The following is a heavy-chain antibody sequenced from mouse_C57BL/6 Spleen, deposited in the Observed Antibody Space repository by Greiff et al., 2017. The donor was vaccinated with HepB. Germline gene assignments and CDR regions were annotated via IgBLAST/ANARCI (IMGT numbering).Heavy chain of an antibody. D-gene: IGHD2-3*01. CDR2: IYPGDGDT. CDR3: ARNDGYLDY. J-gene: IGHJ2*01. Sequence: VKLQESGPELVKPGASVKISCKASGYAFSSSWMNWVKQRPGKGLEWIGRIYPGDGDTNYNGKFKGKATLTADKSSSTAYMQLSSLTSEDSAVYFCARNDGYLDYWGQGTTLTVSS. V-gene: IGHV1-82*01. CDR1: GYAFSSSW.